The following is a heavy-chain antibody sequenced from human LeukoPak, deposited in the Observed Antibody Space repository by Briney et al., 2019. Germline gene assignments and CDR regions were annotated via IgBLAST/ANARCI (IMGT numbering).Heavy chain of an antibody. V-gene: IGHV4-34*01. CDR3: ARPDYNRNDGWNAFDI. CDR1: GGSFSGYY. CDR2: INHSGST. Sequence: SETLSLTCAVYGGSFSGYYWSWIRQPPGKGLEWIGEINHSGSTNYNPSLKSRVTISVDTSKNQFSLKLSSVTAADTAVYYCARPDYNRNDGWNAFDIWGQGTMVTVSS. D-gene: IGHD1-1*01. J-gene: IGHJ3*02.